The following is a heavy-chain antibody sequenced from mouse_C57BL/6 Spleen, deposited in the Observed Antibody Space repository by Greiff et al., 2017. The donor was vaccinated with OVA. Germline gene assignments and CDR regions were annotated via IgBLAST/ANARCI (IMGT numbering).Heavy chain of an antibody. CDR1: GYTFTSYW. D-gene: IGHD2-5*01. V-gene: IGHV1-69*01. CDR2: IDPSDSYT. CDR3: ARRRAYYSNYFDY. J-gene: IGHJ2*01. Sequence: VQLQQPGAELVMPGASVKLSCKASGYTFTSYWMHWVKQRPGQGLEWIGEIDPSDSYTNYNQKFKGKSTLTVDKSSSTAYMQLSSLTSEDSAVYYCARRRAYYSNYFDYWGQGTTLTVSS.